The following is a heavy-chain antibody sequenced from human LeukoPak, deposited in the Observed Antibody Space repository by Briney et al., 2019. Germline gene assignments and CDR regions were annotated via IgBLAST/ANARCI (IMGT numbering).Heavy chain of an antibody. J-gene: IGHJ4*02. CDR2: ISSSSSTI. CDR3: AKDHRRFLEWLLSHLDY. V-gene: IGHV3-48*04. CDR1: GFTFSSYS. Sequence: PGGSLRLSCAASGFTFSSYSMNWVRQAPGKGLEWVSYISSSSSTIYYADSVKGRFTISRDNAKNSLYLQVNSLRAEDTAVYYCAKDHRRFLEWLLSHLDYWGQGTLVTVSS. D-gene: IGHD3-3*01.